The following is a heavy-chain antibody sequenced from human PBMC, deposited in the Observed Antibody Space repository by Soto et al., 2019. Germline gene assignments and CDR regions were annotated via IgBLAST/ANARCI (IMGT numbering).Heavy chain of an antibody. CDR3: AKDLFYHSSTSGGGLDY. D-gene: IGHD3-22*01. CDR2: ISGSGGST. CDR1: GFNFSSYA. V-gene: IGHV3-23*01. J-gene: IGHJ4*02. Sequence: TGGSQRLSCAASGFNFSSYAMSWVSKAQGKGLAWVSAISGSGGSTYYADSVKGRFTISRDNSKNTLYLQMNSLRAEDTALYYCAKDLFYHSSTSGGGLDYWGQGTLVTVSS.